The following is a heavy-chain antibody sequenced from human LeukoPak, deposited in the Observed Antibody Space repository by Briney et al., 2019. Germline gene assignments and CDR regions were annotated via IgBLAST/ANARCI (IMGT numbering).Heavy chain of an antibody. V-gene: IGHV1-18*01. J-gene: IGHJ1*01. CDR1: GSTFTTNG. D-gene: IGHD4-23*01. CDR2: ISANSGNT. CDR3: ARDRWYTLVN. Sequence: GASVKVSCKPSGSTFTTNGISWVRQAPGQGLEWMGWISANSGNTNYAKEYQGRVTMTTDTSASTVYIELRSLSSDEKCVYYCARDRWYTLVNWGQGTLITVSS.